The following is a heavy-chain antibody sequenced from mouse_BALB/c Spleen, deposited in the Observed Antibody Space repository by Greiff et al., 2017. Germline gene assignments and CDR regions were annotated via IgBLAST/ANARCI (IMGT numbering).Heavy chain of an antibody. CDR2: INPYNDGT. CDR1: GFNIKDYY. CDR3: ARDWDDY. D-gene: IGHD4-1*01. Sequence: VQLQQSGAELVRSGASVKLSCTASGFNIKDYYMHWVKQKPGQGLEWIGYINPYNDGTKYNEKFKGKATLTSDKSSSTAYMELSSLTSEDSAVYYCARDWDDYWGQGTTLTVSS. V-gene: IGHV1-14*01. J-gene: IGHJ2*01.